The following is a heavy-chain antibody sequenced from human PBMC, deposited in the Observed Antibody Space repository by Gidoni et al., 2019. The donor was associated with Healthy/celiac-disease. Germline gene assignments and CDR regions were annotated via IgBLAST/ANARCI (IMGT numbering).Heavy chain of an antibody. Sequence: EVQLLESGGGLVQPGGSLRLSCAASGFTCSSYAMSWVRQAPGKGLDLVSAISGSGGSTYYADSVKGRFTISIDNSKNTLYLQMNSLRAEDTAVYYCAKDPGSYYEEDWFDPWGQGTLVTVSS. CDR1: GFTCSSYA. D-gene: IGHD1-26*01. CDR3: AKDPGSYYEEDWFDP. V-gene: IGHV3-23*01. J-gene: IGHJ5*02. CDR2: ISGSGGST.